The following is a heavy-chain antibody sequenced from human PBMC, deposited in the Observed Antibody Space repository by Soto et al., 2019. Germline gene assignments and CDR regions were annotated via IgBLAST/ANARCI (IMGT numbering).Heavy chain of an antibody. J-gene: IGHJ6*02. CDR3: ARPRRSGCPSTDYYFYGVDV. V-gene: IGHV3-30*04. D-gene: IGHD3-3*01. CDR2: ISFDKSNSGSNE. CDR1: GFIFSTYA. Sequence: QVQLVESGGGVVQPGRSLRLSCAASGFIFSTYAMHWVRQAPGKGLEWVAVISFDKSNSGSNEYYTDSVKGRFTISRDNSKNTLYLQMNSLRAEDTAVYYCARPRRSGCPSTDYYFYGVDVWGQGTTVTVSS.